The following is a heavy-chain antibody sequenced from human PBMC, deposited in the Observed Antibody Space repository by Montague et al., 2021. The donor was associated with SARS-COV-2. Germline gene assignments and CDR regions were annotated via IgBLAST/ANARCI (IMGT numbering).Heavy chain of an antibody. CDR1: GGSISSYY. CDR2: FDHSGNT. D-gene: IGHD3-16*01. CDR3: AREFRIELWQTNWYFGL. J-gene: IGHJ2*01. V-gene: IGHV4-59*01. Sequence: SETLSLTCTVPGGSISSYYWSWIRQPPGKGLEWIGNFDHSGNTKYNPSLKSRATISVDTSKNQFALRLSSVTATDTAVYYCAREFRIELWQTNWYFGLWGRGTLVTVSS.